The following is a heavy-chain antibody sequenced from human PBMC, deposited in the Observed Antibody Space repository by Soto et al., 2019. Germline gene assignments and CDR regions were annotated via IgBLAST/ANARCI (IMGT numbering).Heavy chain of an antibody. CDR2: INHSGST. D-gene: IGHD7-27*01. CDR3: ARAWGHAADI. Sequence: QVQLQQWGAGLLKPSETLSLTCAVYGGSFSGYYWSWIRQPPGKGLEWIGEINHSGSTNYNPSLKSRRTIPVDTSKNQFSRKLSSVTAADTAVYYCARAWGHAADIWGQGTMVTVSS. V-gene: IGHV4-34*01. J-gene: IGHJ3*02. CDR1: GGSFSGYY.